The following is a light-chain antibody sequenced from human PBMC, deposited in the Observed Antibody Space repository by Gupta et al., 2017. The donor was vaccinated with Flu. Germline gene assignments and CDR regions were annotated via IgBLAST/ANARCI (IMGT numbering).Light chain of an antibody. Sequence: QSALTQPPSASGSPGQSVTISCTGTSSDVGGYNYVSWYQHHPGKAPKLMIDEVSERPSGVPDRFSGSKSGNTASLTVSGRQAEDEADYYCSSYAGSNVYVFGSGTKVTVL. CDR2: EVS. V-gene: IGLV2-8*01. CDR3: SSYAGSNVYV. J-gene: IGLJ1*01. CDR1: SSDVGGYNY.